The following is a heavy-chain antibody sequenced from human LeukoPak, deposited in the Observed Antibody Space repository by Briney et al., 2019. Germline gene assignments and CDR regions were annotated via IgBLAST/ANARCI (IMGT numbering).Heavy chain of an antibody. Sequence: PGGSLRLSCAASGFIFSSYSMNWVRLVPGKGLEWVSFISSSSSYMYYADSLKGRFTISRDNAKNSLYLQMDSLSAEDTAVYYCARVGPNWNNFDYWGQGTLVTVSS. D-gene: IGHD1/OR15-1a*01. CDR2: ISSSSSYM. CDR1: GFIFSSYS. J-gene: IGHJ4*02. CDR3: ARVGPNWNNFDY. V-gene: IGHV3-21*01.